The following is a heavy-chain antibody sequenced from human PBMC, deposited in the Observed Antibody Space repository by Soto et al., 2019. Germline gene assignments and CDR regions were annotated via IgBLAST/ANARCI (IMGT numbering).Heavy chain of an antibody. CDR3: ARDDRSYGHFDY. CDR2: MYYSGST. J-gene: IGHJ4*02. CDR1: GGSISSGGYY. V-gene: IGHV4-31*03. Sequence: SETLALTCTVSGGSISSGGYYWSWIRQHPGKGLEWIGYMYYSGSTKYNPSLTNRVTQSVYTSKNQFSLKLSSVNAADTAVYYCARDDRSYGHFDYWGQGTLVTASS. D-gene: IGHD4-17*01.